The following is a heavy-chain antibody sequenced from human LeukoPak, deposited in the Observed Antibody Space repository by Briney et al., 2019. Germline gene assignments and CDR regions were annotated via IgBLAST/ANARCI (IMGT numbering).Heavy chain of an antibody. CDR1: GFTFSSYG. CDR3: ARGALRFLEWLFPLSFDY. CDR2: ISFDGSSK. J-gene: IGHJ4*02. V-gene: IGHV3-30*03. Sequence: GGSLRLSCAASGFTFSSYGMHWVRKAPGKGLEGVAVISFDGSSKDYAESVKGRFTISRDNSKNTLYLQMNSLRAEDTAVYYCARGALRFLEWLFPLSFDYWGQGTLVTVSS. D-gene: IGHD3-3*01.